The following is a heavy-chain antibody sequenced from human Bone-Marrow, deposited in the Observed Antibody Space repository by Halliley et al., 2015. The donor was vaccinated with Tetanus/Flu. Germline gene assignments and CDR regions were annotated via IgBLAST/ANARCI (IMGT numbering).Heavy chain of an antibody. Sequence: TLSLTCTVSGGSISSYYWSWIRQPPGKGLEWIGYIYYSGSTNYNPSLKSRVTISLDTSKNQFSLKLSSVTAADTAVYYCARGGIAAADFDYWGQGTLVTVSS. V-gene: IGHV4-59*01. CDR1: GGSISSYY. CDR3: ARGGIAAADFDY. J-gene: IGHJ4*02. D-gene: IGHD6-13*01. CDR2: IYYSGST.